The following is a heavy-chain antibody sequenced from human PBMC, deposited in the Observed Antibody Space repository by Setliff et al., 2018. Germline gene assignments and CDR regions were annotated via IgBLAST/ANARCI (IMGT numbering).Heavy chain of an antibody. D-gene: IGHD1-26*01. CDR1: GGSISSGDYY. CDR3: ARVMGGSYGFSWFDP. Sequence: KTSETLSLTCTVSGGSISSGDYYWSWIRQPPGKGLEWIGYIYCSGSTYYNPSLKSRVTISVDTSKNQFSLKLSSVTAADTAVYYCARVMGGSYGFSWFDPWGQGTLVTVSS. J-gene: IGHJ5*02. CDR2: IYCSGST. V-gene: IGHV4-30-4*08.